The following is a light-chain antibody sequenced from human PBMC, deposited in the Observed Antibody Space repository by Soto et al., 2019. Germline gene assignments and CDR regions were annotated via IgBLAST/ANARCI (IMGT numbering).Light chain of an antibody. CDR1: SSDVGGYNY. CDR3: SSYTSSSTYV. J-gene: IGLJ1*01. V-gene: IGLV2-14*01. CDR2: DVS. Sequence: ALTPPASVSGSPGQSITISCTGTSSDVGGYNYVSWYQQHPGKAPKLMIYDVSNRPSGASNRFSGSKSGNTASLTISGLQAEDEADYYCSSYTSSSTYVFGTGTKVTVL.